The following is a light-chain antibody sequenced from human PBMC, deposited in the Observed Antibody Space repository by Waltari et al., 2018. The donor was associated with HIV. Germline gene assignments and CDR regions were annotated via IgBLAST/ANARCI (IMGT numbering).Light chain of an antibody. Sequence: QSVLTQPPSVSAAPGQKVTISCSGNSSNIGNNFVSWYQQFPGTAPKPRIQDADKLPPGIPERCSGSKSGTSATLGITGLQTGDEAVYYCGTWGSSLSAGVFGGGTKVTVL. V-gene: IGLV1-51*01. J-gene: IGLJ3*02. CDR2: DAD. CDR1: SSNIGNNF. CDR3: GTWGSSLSAGV.